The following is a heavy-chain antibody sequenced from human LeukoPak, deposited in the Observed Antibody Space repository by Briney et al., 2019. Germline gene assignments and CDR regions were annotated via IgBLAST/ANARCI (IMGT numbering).Heavy chain of an antibody. D-gene: IGHD6-19*01. J-gene: IGHJ5*02. V-gene: IGHV3-23*01. CDR3: AKDPPRDSSGWYEGLNWFDP. CDR1: GFTFSSYA. CDR2: ISGSGGST. Sequence: GGSLRLSCAASGFTFSSYARSWVRQAPGKGLEWVSAISGSGGSTYYADSVKGGFTISRDNSKNTLYLQMNSLRAEDTAVYYCAKDPPRDSSGWYEGLNWFDPWGQGTLVTVSS.